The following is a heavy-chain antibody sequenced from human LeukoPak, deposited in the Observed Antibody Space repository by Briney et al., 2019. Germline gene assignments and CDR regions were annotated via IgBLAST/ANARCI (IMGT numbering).Heavy chain of an antibody. CDR1: GFTFGNYA. Sequence: GGSLRLSCAASGFTFGNYAMHWVRQAPGKGLEWVSSINWNSNIINYADSVKGRFTISRDNSKNTLYLQMNSLRAEDTAVYYCARDRDYYDSSGYIDYWGQGTLVTVSS. CDR3: ARDRDYYDSSGYIDY. CDR2: INWNSNII. J-gene: IGHJ4*02. V-gene: IGHV3-9*01. D-gene: IGHD3-22*01.